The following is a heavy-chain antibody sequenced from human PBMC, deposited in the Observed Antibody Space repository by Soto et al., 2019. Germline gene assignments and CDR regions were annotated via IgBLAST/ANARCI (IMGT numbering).Heavy chain of an antibody. CDR3: TTIVAAGLQIYYYHYYGMDV. D-gene: IGHD1-26*01. Sequence: PGGYPRLSCAASGFTFSNAWLSWVRQAPGKGLEWVGRIKSKTDGGTTDYAAPVKGRFTISRDDSKNTLYLQMNSLKTEDTAVYYCTTIVAAGLQIYYYHYYGMDVWGQGSTVTVSS. J-gene: IGHJ6*02. V-gene: IGHV3-15*01. CDR1: GFTFSNAW. CDR2: IKSKTDGGTT.